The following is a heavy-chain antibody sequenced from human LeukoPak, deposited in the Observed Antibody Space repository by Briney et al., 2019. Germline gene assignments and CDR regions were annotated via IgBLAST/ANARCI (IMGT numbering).Heavy chain of an antibody. D-gene: IGHD3-22*01. J-gene: IGHJ4*02. CDR1: GGSFSGYY. CDR3: ARGRYDSSGYLDY. V-gene: IGHV4-34*01. Sequence: PETLSLTCALYGGSFSGYYWSWIRQPPGKGLEWIGEINHSGSTNYNPSLKSRVTISVDTSKNQFSLKLSSVTAADTAVYYCARGRYDSSGYLDYWGQGTLVTVSS. CDR2: INHSGST.